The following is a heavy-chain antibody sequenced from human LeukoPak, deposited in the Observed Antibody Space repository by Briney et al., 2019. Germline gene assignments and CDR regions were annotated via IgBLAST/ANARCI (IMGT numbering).Heavy chain of an antibody. V-gene: IGHV1-46*01. CDR1: GYTFTNYY. CDR3: ARDQWVVWKRYHYYYGMDV. J-gene: IGHJ6*02. D-gene: IGHD6-19*01. CDR2: INPSGGST. Sequence: ASVKVSCKASGYTFTNYYMHWVRQAPGQGLEWMGIINPSGGSTSCAQKFQGRVTMTRDTSTSTVYMELSSLRSEDTAVYYCARDQWVVWKRYHYYYGMDVWGQGTTVTVSS.